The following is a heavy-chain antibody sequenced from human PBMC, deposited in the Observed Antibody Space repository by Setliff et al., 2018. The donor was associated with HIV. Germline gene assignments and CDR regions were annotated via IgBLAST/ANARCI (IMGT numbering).Heavy chain of an antibody. V-gene: IGHV3-21*04. D-gene: IGHD3-22*01. CDR1: GFTFSDYS. CDR3: ARVHYYDSSGYSEPYYMDV. CDR2: ISSSSSYI. J-gene: IGHJ6*03. Sequence: GGSLRLSCAVSGFTFSDYSMNWVRQAPGKGLEWVSSISSSSSYIYYADSVKGRFTISRDNAKNSLYLQMNSLRAEDTAVYYCARVHYYDSSGYSEPYYMDVWGKGTTVTVS.